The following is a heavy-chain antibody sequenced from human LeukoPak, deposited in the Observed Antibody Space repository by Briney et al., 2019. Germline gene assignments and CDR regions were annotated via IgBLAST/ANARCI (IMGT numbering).Heavy chain of an antibody. CDR3: ATREGSSWSNFDY. CDR2: ISGGGT. D-gene: IGHD6-13*01. CDR1: GFTFGSYG. J-gene: IGHJ4*02. Sequence: GGSLRLSCAASGFTFGSYGMNWGRQAPGKGLEWVSTISGGGTYYADSVKGRFTISRDNSKNTLYLQMNSLRAEDTAVYYCATREGSSWSNFDYWGQGTLVTVSS. V-gene: IGHV3-23*01.